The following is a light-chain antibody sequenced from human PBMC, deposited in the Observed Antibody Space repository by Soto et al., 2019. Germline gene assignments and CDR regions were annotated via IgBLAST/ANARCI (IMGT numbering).Light chain of an antibody. V-gene: IGKV3-15*01. CDR3: QQYNFWPPLT. Sequence: EIVMTQSPATLSVSPGERATLSCRASQSVNSNLAWYRQKPGQAPRLLISDASTRATGVPARFSGSGSGTEFTLNISSLQSEDYGIYYCQQYNFWPPLTFGGGTKVEIK. CDR2: DAS. CDR1: QSVNSN. J-gene: IGKJ4*01.